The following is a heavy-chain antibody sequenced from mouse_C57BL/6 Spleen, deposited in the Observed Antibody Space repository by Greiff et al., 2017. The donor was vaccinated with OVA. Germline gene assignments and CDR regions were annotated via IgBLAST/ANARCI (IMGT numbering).Heavy chain of an antibody. CDR1: GYSITSGYY. CDR3: ARIYYGYDEGLAY. D-gene: IGHD2-2*01. V-gene: IGHV3-6*01. Sequence: VQLKESGPGLVKPSQSLSLTCSVTGYSITSGYYWNWIRQFPGNKLEWMGYISYDGSNNYNPSLKNRISITRDTSKNQFFLKLNSVTTEDTATYYCARIYYGYDEGLAYWGQGTLVTVSA. J-gene: IGHJ3*01. CDR2: ISYDGSN.